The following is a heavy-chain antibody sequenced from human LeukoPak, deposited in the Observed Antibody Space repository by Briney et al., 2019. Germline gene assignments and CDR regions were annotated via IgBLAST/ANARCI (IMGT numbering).Heavy chain of an antibody. Sequence: GGSLRLSCAASGFTFSSYWMHWVRQAPGKGLVWVSRINSDGSSTSYADSVKGRFTISRDNAKNTLYLQMNSLRTEDTAVYYCARSYCSSTSCYYYYCYYMDVWGKGTTVTVSS. CDR3: ARSYCSSTSCYYYYCYYMDV. V-gene: IGHV3-74*01. CDR1: GFTFSSYW. D-gene: IGHD2-2*01. CDR2: INSDGSST. J-gene: IGHJ6*03.